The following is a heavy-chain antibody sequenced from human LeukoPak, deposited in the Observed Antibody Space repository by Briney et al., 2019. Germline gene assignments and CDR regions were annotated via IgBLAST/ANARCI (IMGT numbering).Heavy chain of an antibody. J-gene: IGHJ4*02. V-gene: IGHV1-24*01. Sequence: ASVKVSCKVSGYTLTELSMHWVRQAPGKGLEWMGGFDPEDGETIYAQKFQGRVTMTEDTSTDTAYMELSSLRPEDTAVYYCATKRLHFKAGATTGAYFDYWGQGTLVTVSS. CDR1: GYTLTELS. D-gene: IGHD1-26*01. CDR3: ATKRLHFKAGATTGAYFDY. CDR2: FDPEDGET.